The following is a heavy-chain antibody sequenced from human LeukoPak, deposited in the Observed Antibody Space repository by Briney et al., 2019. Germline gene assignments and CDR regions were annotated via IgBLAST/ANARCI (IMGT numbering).Heavy chain of an antibody. V-gene: IGHV4-59*12. CDR2: ISHTGST. D-gene: IGHD2-8*02. CDR1: GGSISNYY. CDR3: TRSAGWWSLDY. Sequence: PSETLSLTCTVSGGSISNYYWSWVRQPPGKGLDWIGEISHTGSTKYNPSLKNRVTISRDSSKNQFSLKLNSVTAADTATYYCTRSAGWWSLDYWGQGALVTVSS. J-gene: IGHJ4*02.